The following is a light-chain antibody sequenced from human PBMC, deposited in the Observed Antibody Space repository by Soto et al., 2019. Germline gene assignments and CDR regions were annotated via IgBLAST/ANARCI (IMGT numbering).Light chain of an antibody. J-gene: IGLJ1*01. CDR1: SSDVGGYNY. Sequence: QSVLTQPASVSGSPGQSITISCTGTSSDVGGYNYVSWYQQNPGKAPKLMIYDVGNRPSGVSNRFSGSKSGNTASLTISGLQAEDEADSYCSSYTSISTYVFGTGNKVTVL. CDR2: DVG. V-gene: IGLV2-14*01. CDR3: SSYTSISTYV.